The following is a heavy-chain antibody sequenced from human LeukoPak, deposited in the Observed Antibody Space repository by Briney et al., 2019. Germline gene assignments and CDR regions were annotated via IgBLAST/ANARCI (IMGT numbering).Heavy chain of an antibody. Sequence: GGSLRLSCAASGFTFDDYGMSWVRQAPGKGLEWVSGINWNGGSTGYADSVKGRFTISRDNAKNSLYLQMNSLRAEDTALYYCARLLTLAAATTKSDYWGQGTLVTVSS. CDR2: INWNGGST. J-gene: IGHJ4*02. CDR3: ARLLTLAAATTKSDY. CDR1: GFTFDDYG. V-gene: IGHV3-20*04. D-gene: IGHD6-13*01.